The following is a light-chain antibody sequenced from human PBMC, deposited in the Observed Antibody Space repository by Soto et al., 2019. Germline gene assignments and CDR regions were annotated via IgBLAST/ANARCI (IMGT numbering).Light chain of an antibody. Sequence: EVVMTQSPATLSVYPGERATLSCRASQSVSSNLAWFQQKPGQAPRLLIYGASTRATGIPARFSASGSGTEFTLTISSLQSEDFAVYYCQQYTNWPKTFGPGTKVDIK. CDR1: QSVSSN. CDR3: QQYTNWPKT. J-gene: IGKJ3*01. CDR2: GAS. V-gene: IGKV3-15*01.